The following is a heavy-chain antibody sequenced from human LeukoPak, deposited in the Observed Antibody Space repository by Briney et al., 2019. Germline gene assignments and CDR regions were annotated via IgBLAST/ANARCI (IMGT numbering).Heavy chain of an antibody. V-gene: IGHV4-38-2*02. D-gene: IGHD6-6*01. CDR3: ARVAAGPTNAFDI. Sequence: SETLSLTCTVSGYSISSGYYWGWIRQPPGKGLEWIGSIYHSGSTYYNPSLKSRVTISVDTSKNQFSLKLSSVTAADTAVYYCARVAAGPTNAFDIWGQGTMVTVSS. CDR1: GYSISSGYY. J-gene: IGHJ3*02. CDR2: IYHSGST.